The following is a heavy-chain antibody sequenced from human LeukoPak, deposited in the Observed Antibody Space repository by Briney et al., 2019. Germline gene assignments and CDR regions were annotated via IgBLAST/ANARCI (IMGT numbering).Heavy chain of an antibody. J-gene: IGHJ6*03. CDR2: IRSKVYGGTT. D-gene: IGHD5-18*01. V-gene: IGHV3-49*04. CDR3: TRYKQVWLYYYMDV. CDR1: GFTFGDYA. Sequence: AGGSLRLSCTTSGFTFGDYAMSWVRQAPGKGLEWVGFIRSKVYGGTTEYAASVKGRFTISRDDSKSIAYLQMNSLKTEDTAVYYCTRYKQVWLYYYMDVWGKGTTVTISS.